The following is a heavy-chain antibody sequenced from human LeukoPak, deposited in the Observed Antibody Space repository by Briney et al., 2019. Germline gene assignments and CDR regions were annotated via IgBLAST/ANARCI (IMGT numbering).Heavy chain of an antibody. Sequence: GGSLRLSCAASGFTFSSYAMHWVRQAPGKGLEYVSAISSNGGSTYYANSVKGRFTISRDNSKNTLYLQMGSLRAEDMAVYYRASEFVDYGDYYYCYYMDLWGKETTVTVSS. J-gene: IGHJ6*03. CDR2: ISSNGGST. CDR1: GFTFSSYA. D-gene: IGHD4-17*01. V-gene: IGHV3-64*01. CDR3: ASEFVDYGDYYYCYYMDL.